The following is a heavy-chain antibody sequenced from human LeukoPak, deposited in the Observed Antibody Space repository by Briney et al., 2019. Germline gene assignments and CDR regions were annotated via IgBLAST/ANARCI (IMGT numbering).Heavy chain of an antibody. V-gene: IGHV4-59*01. Sequence: TSETLSLTCTVSSGSISSYYWSWIRQPPGKGLGWIGYIYYSGSTNYNPSLKSRVTISVDTSKNQFSLKLSSVIAADTAVYYCAREPWDSSSSSYYFDYWGQGTLVTVSS. CDR1: SGSISSYY. D-gene: IGHD6-6*01. CDR2: IYYSGST. J-gene: IGHJ4*02. CDR3: AREPWDSSSSSYYFDY.